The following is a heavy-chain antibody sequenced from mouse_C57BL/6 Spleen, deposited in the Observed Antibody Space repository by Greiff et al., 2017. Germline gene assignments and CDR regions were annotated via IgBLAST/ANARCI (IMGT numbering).Heavy chain of an antibody. CDR3: ARSYYESYAMDY. V-gene: IGHV1-20*01. CDR2: INPYNGDT. CDR1: GYSFTGYF. Sequence: EVQLQQSGPELVKPGDSVKISCKASGYSFTGYFMNWVMQSHGKSLEWIGRINPYNGDTFYNQKFKGKATLTVDKSSSTAHMELRSLTSEDSAVYYCARSYYESYAMDYWGQGTSVTVSS. J-gene: IGHJ4*01. D-gene: IGHD1-1*01.